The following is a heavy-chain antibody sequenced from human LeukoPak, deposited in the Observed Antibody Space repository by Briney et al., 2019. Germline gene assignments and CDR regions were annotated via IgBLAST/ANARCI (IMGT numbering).Heavy chain of an antibody. Sequence: GGSLRLSCAASGFTFSSYSMNWVRQAPGKGLEWVSVIYSGGSTYYADSVKGRFTISRDNSKNTLYLQMNSLRAEDTAVYYCARDGSGVPGYWGQGTLVTVSS. CDR1: GFTFSSYS. CDR3: ARDGSGVPGY. D-gene: IGHD3-10*01. J-gene: IGHJ4*02. V-gene: IGHV3-66*01. CDR2: IYSGGST.